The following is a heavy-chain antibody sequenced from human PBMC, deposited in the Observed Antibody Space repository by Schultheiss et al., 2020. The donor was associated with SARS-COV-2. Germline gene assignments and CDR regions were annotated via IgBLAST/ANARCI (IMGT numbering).Heavy chain of an antibody. J-gene: IGHJ4*02. CDR1: GGTFSSYA. CDR3: AREADYYDSSGCFDF. Sequence: ASVKVSCKASGGTFSSYAISWVRQAPGQGLEWMGGINPNSGATKYAQKFQGWVTMTRDTSIGTVYMELSRLDDTAVYYCAREADYYDSSGCFDFWGQGTLVTVSS. CDR2: INPNSGAT. D-gene: IGHD3-22*01. V-gene: IGHV1-2*04.